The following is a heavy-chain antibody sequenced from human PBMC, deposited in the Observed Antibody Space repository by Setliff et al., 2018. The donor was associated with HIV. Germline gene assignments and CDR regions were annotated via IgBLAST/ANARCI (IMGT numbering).Heavy chain of an antibody. D-gene: IGHD4-17*01. Sequence: RLSCVASGFTFSDYYMSWIRQAPGKGLEWVSYISSSGDTKYYTDSVKGRFTISRDNAKNSLYLQMNSLRAEDTAVYYCARYYGDYDSPFDYWGQGTLVTVSS. V-gene: IGHV3-11*04. J-gene: IGHJ4*02. CDR1: GFTFSDYY. CDR3: ARYYGDYDSPFDY. CDR2: ISSSGDTK.